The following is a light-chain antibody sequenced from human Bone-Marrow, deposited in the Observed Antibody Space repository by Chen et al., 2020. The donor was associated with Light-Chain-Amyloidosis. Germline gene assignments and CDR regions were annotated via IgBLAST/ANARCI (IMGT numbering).Light chain of an antibody. V-gene: IGLV2-14*01. CDR2: EVT. CDR1: SSDVGGDNH. J-gene: IGLJ1*01. Sequence: QSALTQPASVSGSPGQSIPISCTGTSSDVGGDNHVSWYQQHPDKAPQLMIYEVTSRPSWVPDRFSGSKSDNTASLTISGLQTEDEADYFCSSYTITNTLVFGSGTRVTVL. CDR3: SSYTITNTLV.